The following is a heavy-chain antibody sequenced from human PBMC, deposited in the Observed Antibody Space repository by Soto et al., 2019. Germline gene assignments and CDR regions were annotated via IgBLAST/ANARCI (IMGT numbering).Heavy chain of an antibody. D-gene: IGHD3-3*01. CDR2: INAGNGNT. V-gene: IGHV1-3*01. CDR3: ARVGVFGSGYLSVMDWFDP. Sequence: GASVKVSCKASGYTFTSYAMHWVRQAPGQRLEWMGWINAGNGNTKYSQKLQGRVTITRDTSASTAYMELSSLRSEDTAEYYSARVGVFGSGYLSVMDWFDPWGQGTLVTVSS. J-gene: IGHJ5*02. CDR1: GYTFTSYA.